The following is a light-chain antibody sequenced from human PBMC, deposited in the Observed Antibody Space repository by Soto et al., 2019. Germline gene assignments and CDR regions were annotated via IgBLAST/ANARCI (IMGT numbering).Light chain of an antibody. CDR3: QQRANGPGT. CDR2: ESS. CDR1: QTISKY. J-gene: IGKJ1*01. V-gene: IGKV3-11*01. Sequence: EIVLTQSPATLSLSPGDGATLSCRASQTISKYLAWYQQKPGQAPRLLIYESSERASGVPSRCSGGGAGSDFTLSISSLEPEDFAFYYFQQRANGPGTFGEGTRVEI.